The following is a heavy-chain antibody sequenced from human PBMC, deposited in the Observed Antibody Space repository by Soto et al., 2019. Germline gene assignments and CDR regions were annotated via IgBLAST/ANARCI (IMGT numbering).Heavy chain of an antibody. Sequence: GGSLRLSCAASGFTFSSYAMHWVRQAPGKGLEWVAVISYDGSNKYYADSVKGRFTISRDNSKNTLYLQMNSLRAEDTAVYYCARNPSIAALDYWGQGTLVTVSS. V-gene: IGHV3-30-3*01. D-gene: IGHD6-6*01. CDR2: ISYDGSNK. CDR1: GFTFSSYA. CDR3: ARNPSIAALDY. J-gene: IGHJ4*02.